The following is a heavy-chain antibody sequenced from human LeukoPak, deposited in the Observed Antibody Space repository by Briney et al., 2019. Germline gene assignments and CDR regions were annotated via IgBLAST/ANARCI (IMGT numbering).Heavy chain of an antibody. CDR2: ISSSGSTI. V-gene: IGHV3-48*03. J-gene: IGHJ4*02. CDR3: ASLSGYYYYGSGSVDY. D-gene: IGHD3-10*01. CDR1: GFTFSSYE. Sequence: QSGGSLRLSCAASGFTFSSYEMNWVRQAPGQGLEWVSYISSSGSTIYYADSVKGRFTISRDNAKNSLYLQMNSLRAEDTAVYYCASLSGYYYYGSGSVDYWGQGTLVTVSS.